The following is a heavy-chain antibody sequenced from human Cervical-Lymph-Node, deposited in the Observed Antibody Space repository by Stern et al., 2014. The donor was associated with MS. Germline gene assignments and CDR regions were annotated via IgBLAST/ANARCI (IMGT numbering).Heavy chain of an antibody. J-gene: IGHJ4*01. V-gene: IGHV4-61*02. Sequence: QVQLQESGPGLVRPSQTLSLTCTVSGASINSGSYYWSWVRQPAGKGLEWIGRIYTSGSTDYSPSLISRVTISVDTSKNQFSLHLSSVTAADTAVYYCARLPGAVGSFYFDFWGQGSLVTVSS. CDR1: GASINSGSYY. CDR2: IYTSGST. CDR3: ARLPGAVGSFYFDF. D-gene: IGHD6-19*01.